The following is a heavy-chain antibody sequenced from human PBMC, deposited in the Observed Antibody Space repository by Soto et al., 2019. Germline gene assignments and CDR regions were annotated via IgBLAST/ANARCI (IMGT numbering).Heavy chain of an antibody. CDR2: IYYSGST. CDR1: GGSMCSRSYY. V-gene: IGHV4-39*01. D-gene: IGHD2-15*01. J-gene: IGHJ4*02. CDR3: AKLLGGVTEAIDYFDY. Sequence: SETLSLTCTVSGGSMCSRSYYWGWIRQPPGKGLEWIGSIYYSGSTYYNPSLKSRITMSVDTSKNQFSLKLSSVTAADTAVYYCAKLLGGVTEAIDYFDYWGQGTLVTASS.